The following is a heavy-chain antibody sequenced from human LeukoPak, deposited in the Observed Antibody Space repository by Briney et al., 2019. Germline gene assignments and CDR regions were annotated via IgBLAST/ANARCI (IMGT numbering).Heavy chain of an antibody. V-gene: IGHV3-30*02. CDR3: AKKGRDNSGLFDY. J-gene: IGHJ4*02. D-gene: IGHD5-12*01. Sequence: QTGGSLRLSCAASGFPFSGYGMNWVRQAPGKGLEWVAFIRNDGSNKYYVDSVKDRFTISRDNSKNTLYLQMDSLRAEDTAVYYCAKKGRDNSGLFDYWGQGTLVTVSS. CDR1: GFPFSGYG. CDR2: IRNDGSNK.